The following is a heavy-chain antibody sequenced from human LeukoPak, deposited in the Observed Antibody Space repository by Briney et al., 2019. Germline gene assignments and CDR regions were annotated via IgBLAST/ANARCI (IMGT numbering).Heavy chain of an antibody. J-gene: IGHJ6*02. CDR2: IYPGDSDT. Sequence: GESLKISRKGSGYSFTSYWIGWVRQMPGKGLEWMGIIYPGDSDTRYSPSFQGQVTISADKSISTAYLQWSSLKASDTPMYYCAVYYDSSGYPSGPYYYYYGMDVWGQGTTVTVSS. CDR1: GYSFTSYW. V-gene: IGHV5-51*01. CDR3: AVYYDSSGYPSGPYYYYYGMDV. D-gene: IGHD3-22*01.